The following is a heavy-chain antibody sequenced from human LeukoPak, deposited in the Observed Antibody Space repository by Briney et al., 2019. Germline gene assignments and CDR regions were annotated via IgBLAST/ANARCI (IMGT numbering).Heavy chain of an antibody. Sequence: GESLKISCKGSGYSFTSYWIGWVRQMPGKGLEWMGIIYPGDSDTRYSPSFQGQVTISADKSISTAYLQWSSLKASDTAMYYXXXXXXXXYNLRGYFDYWGQGTLVTVSS. CDR2: IYPGDSDT. CDR3: XXXXXXXYNLRGYFDY. V-gene: IGHV5-51*01. J-gene: IGHJ4*02. D-gene: IGHD5-24*01. CDR1: GYSFTSYW.